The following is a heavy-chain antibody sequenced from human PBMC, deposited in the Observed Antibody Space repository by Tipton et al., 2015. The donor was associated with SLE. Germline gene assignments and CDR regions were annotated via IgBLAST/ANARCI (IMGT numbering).Heavy chain of an antibody. CDR3: ARDPTPIVGTDYYYYYYMDV. J-gene: IGHJ6*03. Sequence: QLVQSGAEVKKPGASVKVSCKASGYTFTNYYMHWVRQAPGQGLVWMGIINPSGGSTNYAQKFQGRVTMTSDTSTSTVYMELSSLRSGDTAVYYCARDPTPIVGTDYYYYYYMDVWGKGTTVTVSS. D-gene: IGHD1-26*01. CDR1: GYTFTNYY. CDR2: INPSGGST. V-gene: IGHV1-46*01.